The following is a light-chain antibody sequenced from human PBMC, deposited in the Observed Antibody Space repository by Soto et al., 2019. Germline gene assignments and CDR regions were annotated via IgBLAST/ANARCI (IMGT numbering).Light chain of an antibody. J-gene: IGKJ4*01. Sequence: DIQMTQSPSSLSASVGDRVTITCQARQDIDNYLNWYQQKPGKAPRLLIYDSSTLQTGVPSRFSGSGSGTDFTFAISSLQPEDIATYYCQQSHNLPLSFGGGTKVQI. CDR1: QDIDNY. CDR3: QQSHNLPLS. V-gene: IGKV1-33*01. CDR2: DSS.